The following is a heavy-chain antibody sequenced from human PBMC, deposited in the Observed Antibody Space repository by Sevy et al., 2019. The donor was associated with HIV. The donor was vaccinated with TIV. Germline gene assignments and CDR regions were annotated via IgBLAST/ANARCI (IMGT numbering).Heavy chain of an antibody. V-gene: IGHV3-30*02. CDR2: IQYDGSIQ. CDR3: AKRGSKSGYALGY. J-gene: IGHJ4*02. Sequence: GESLKISCIESGFTLSNYDIHWVRQAAGKGLEWVAFIQYDGSIQYYADSVKGRFTISRDNSKNTLYLQMNSLRPEDTAIYYCAKRGSKSGYALGYWGQGTLVTVYS. D-gene: IGHD5-12*01. CDR1: GFTLSNYD.